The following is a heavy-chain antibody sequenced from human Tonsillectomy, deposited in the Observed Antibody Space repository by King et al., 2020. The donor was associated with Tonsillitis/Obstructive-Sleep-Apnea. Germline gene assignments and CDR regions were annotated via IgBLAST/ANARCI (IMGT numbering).Heavy chain of an antibody. Sequence: DVQLVESGGGLVQPGGSLRLSCAASGFTFSSYAMSWVRQAPGKGLEWVSAISGSGGSTYYADSVKGRFTISRDNSKNTLYLQMNSLRAEDTAVYYCAKDLVYDFWSGRSYGMDVWGQGTTVTVSS. J-gene: IGHJ6*02. D-gene: IGHD3-3*01. V-gene: IGHV3-23*04. CDR2: ISGSGGST. CDR1: GFTFSSYA. CDR3: AKDLVYDFWSGRSYGMDV.